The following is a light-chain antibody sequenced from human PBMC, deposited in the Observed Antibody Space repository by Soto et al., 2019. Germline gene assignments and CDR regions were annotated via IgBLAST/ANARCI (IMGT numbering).Light chain of an antibody. CDR1: QDISRY. J-gene: IGKJ5*01. CDR3: QQSFSTIT. Sequence: EIQMTQSPSSLSASVGDRVTITCQASQDISRYLNWYQQKPGKAPKLLIYASSSLQSGVPSRSSGSGSGTDFTLTISSLQPEDFATYFCQQSFSTITFAQGTRLEIK. V-gene: IGKV1-39*01. CDR2: ASS.